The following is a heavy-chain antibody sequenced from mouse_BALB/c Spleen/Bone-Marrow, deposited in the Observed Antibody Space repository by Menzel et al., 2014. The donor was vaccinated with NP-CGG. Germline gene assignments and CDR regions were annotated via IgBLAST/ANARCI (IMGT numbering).Heavy chain of an antibody. V-gene: IGHV5-9-4*01. J-gene: IGHJ2*01. D-gene: IGHD3-1*01. CDR3: ARDSSGCIDY. CDR2: ISSGGSYT. Sequence: EVKVVESGGGLVKPGGSLKLSCAASGFTFSYYAMSWVRQSPEKSLEWVAEISSGGSYTYYTDTVTGRFTISRDNAKNPLYLEMSSLRSDDTALYYCARDSSGCIDYWGQGTTLTVSS. CDR1: GFTFSYYA.